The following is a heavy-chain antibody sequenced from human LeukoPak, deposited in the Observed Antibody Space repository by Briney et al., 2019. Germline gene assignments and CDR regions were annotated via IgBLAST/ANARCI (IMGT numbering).Heavy chain of an antibody. CDR1: GVTVSSSF. J-gene: IGHJ4*02. Sequence: GGSLRLSCAASGVTVSSSFIYWVRGAPGKGLEWVSFIHRDDKTYYADSVKGRFTMSRDSSKNTLYLQMNSLGADDTAVYYCAREVISTPSYFDYWGQGILVTVSS. CDR3: AREVISTPSYFDY. V-gene: IGHV3-53*01. D-gene: IGHD2-2*01. CDR2: IHRDDKT.